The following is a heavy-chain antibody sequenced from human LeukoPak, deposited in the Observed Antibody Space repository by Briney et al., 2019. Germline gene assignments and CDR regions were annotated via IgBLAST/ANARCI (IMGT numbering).Heavy chain of an antibody. J-gene: IGHJ4*02. CDR3: ARSGLSPVDY. Sequence: PGGSLRLSCAASGFTFSTYWIHWVRQAPGKGLVWVARINSDGSSTTYADSVKGRFTISRDNAKNTVYLQMNSLRAEDTAVYYCARSGLSPVDYWGQGTLVTVSS. CDR2: INSDGSST. CDR1: GFTFSTYW. V-gene: IGHV3-74*01. D-gene: IGHD3-10*01.